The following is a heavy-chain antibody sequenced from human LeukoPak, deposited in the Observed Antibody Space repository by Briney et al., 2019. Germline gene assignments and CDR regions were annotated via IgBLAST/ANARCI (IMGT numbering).Heavy chain of an antibody. CDR2: ISGRGDST. CDR1: RFTFSSYA. CDR3: AKDASGYSYANFDY. V-gene: IGHV3-23*01. Sequence: GGSLRLSYAASRFTFSSYAMSWVRQAPGKGLEWVSAISGRGDSTYYADSVKGRFTISRDNSKNTLYLQMNSLRADDTAVYYCAKDASGYSYANFDYWGQGTLVTVSS. D-gene: IGHD5-18*01. J-gene: IGHJ4*02.